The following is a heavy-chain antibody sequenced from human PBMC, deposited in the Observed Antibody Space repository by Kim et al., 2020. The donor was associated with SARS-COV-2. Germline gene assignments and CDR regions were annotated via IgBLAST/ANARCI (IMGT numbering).Heavy chain of an antibody. J-gene: IGHJ4*02. V-gene: IGHV7-4-1*01. CDR2: INTLTGIP. CDR3: ATGLVRDH. Sequence: ASVKVSCKASGYTFTDYAINWVRQAPGQGLEWVGWINTLTGIPTYAQDFEGRFVFSLDSSVSTAYLQIYSPETDYTAVYYCATGLVRDHWGQGSLVTVSS. CDR1: GYTFTDYA. D-gene: IGHD6-6*01.